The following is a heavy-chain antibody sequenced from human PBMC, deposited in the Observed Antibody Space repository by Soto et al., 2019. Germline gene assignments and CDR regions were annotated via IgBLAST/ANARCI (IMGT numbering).Heavy chain of an antibody. CDR3: ARGADDYRNDFDI. J-gene: IGHJ3*02. D-gene: IGHD4-17*01. V-gene: IGHV4-31*03. Sequence: SETLSLTCSVSGGSISRGGYYWTWIRQFPGKGLEWLAHIYYSGNTYYNPSLKSRLSISQDTSTNQFSLSLTSVTAADTAVYFCARGADDYRNDFDIWGQGTLVTVSS. CDR1: GGSISRGGYY. CDR2: IYYSGNT.